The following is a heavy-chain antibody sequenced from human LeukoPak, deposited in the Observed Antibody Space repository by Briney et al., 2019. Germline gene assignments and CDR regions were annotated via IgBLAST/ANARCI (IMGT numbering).Heavy chain of an antibody. CDR1: GFTFSSYT. CDR3: AKERERYYDILTGYQVPKSNWFDP. D-gene: IGHD3-9*01. CDR2: ISSSSSYK. J-gene: IGHJ5*02. Sequence: PGGSLRLSCAASGFTFSSYTMNWVRQAPGKGLEWVSSISSSSSYKYYADSVKGRFTISRDNSKNTLYLQMNSLRAEDTAVYYCAKERERYYDILTGYQVPKSNWFDPWGQGTLVTVSS. V-gene: IGHV3-21*04.